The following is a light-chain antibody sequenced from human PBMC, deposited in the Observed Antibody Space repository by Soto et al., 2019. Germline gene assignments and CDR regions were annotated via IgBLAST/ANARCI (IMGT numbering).Light chain of an antibody. CDR2: AMS. CDR1: QSVSNK. V-gene: IGKV3D-15*01. CDR3: QKYNSALLT. J-gene: IGKJ4*01. Sequence: EIVMTQSPATLSVSPGERATLSCRASQSVSNKLAWYQQKPGQAPRLLIYAMSTRATGIPARFSGSGSGTEFSLTISSLQSEDFAVYYCQKYNSALLTFGGGTKVEIK.